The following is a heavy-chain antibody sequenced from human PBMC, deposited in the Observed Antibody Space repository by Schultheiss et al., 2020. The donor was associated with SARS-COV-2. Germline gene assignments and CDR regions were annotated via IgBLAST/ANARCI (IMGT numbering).Heavy chain of an antibody. CDR2: IGADSGGR. D-gene: IGHD2-15*01. V-gene: IGHV3-23*01. CDR1: GFTFSSYA. CDR3: ARFPPLGYCGGGSCYSD. J-gene: IGHJ4*02. Sequence: GESLKISCAASGFTFSSYAMSWVRQAPGKGLEWVSAIGADSGGRDYADSVRGRFTIYRDNSESTVYLQMNSLRADDTAVYYCARFPPLGYCGGGSCYSDWGQGTLVTVSS.